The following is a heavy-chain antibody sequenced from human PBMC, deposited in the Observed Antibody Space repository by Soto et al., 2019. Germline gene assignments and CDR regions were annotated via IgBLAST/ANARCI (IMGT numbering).Heavy chain of an antibody. CDR2: IIPIFGTA. D-gene: IGHD5-18*01. CDR3: ASVASGYSYGREYYCIRDV. J-gene: IGHJ6*02. Sequence: GASVKVSCKASGGTFSSYAISWVRQAPGQGLEWMGGIIPIFGTANYAQKFQGRVTITADESTSTAYMELISLRSEDAAVYYCASVASGYSYGREYYCIRDVWGQGTTVTSP. CDR1: GGTFSSYA. V-gene: IGHV1-69*13.